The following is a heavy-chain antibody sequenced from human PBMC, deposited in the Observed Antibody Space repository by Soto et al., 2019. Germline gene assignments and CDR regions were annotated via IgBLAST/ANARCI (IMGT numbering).Heavy chain of an antibody. CDR2: INSDGDTT. Sequence: GGSLRLSCAASGFTFRNYAMHWVRQAPGRGLEYVSAINSDGDTTYYADSVKGRFTISRDNSKNTLYLQMGSLRAEDMGVYYCARADVVTTILTNHYFFDYWGQGSLVTVSS. CDR1: GFTFRNYA. D-gene: IGHD5-12*01. J-gene: IGHJ4*02. CDR3: ARADVVTTILTNHYFFDY. V-gene: IGHV3-64*02.